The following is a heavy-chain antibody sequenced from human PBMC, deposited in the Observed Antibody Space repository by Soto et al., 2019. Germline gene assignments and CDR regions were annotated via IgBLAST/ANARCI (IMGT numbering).Heavy chain of an antibody. V-gene: IGHV4-59*08. CDR2: IYYSGST. J-gene: IGHJ4*02. Sequence: SETQSLTCTVSGGSISSYYWSWIRQPPGKGLEWIGYIYYSGSTNYNPSLKSRVTISVDTSKNQFSLKLSSVTAADTAVYYCASSHSYYSSSWPLENWGQGTLVTVS. D-gene: IGHD6-13*01. CDR1: GGSISSYY. CDR3: ASSHSYYSSSWPLEN.